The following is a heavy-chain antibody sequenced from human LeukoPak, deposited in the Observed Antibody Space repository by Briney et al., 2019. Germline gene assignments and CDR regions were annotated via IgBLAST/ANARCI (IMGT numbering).Heavy chain of an antibody. D-gene: IGHD3-22*01. CDR3: ARDDYYDSSGLD. J-gene: IGHJ4*02. Sequence: SQTLSLTCAVSGGSISSGGYSWSWIRQPPGKGLEWIGYIYYSGSTYYNPSLKSRVTISVDTSKNQFSLKLSSVTAADTAVYYCARDDYYDSSGLDWGQGTLVTVSS. V-gene: IGHV4-30-2*05. CDR1: GGSISSGGYS. CDR2: IYYSGST.